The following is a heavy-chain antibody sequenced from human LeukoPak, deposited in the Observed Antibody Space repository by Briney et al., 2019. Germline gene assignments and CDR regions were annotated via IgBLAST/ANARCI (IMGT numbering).Heavy chain of an antibody. CDR2: ISSSGSYT. CDR1: GFTFRDYY. D-gene: IGHD2-21*01. Sequence: PGGSLRLSCAASGFTFRDYYMSWIRQAPGEGLEWVSYISSSGSYTKKADSVEGRFTISRDNAKNSMYLQMNSLRAEDTAVYYCVRTCDAVTGAFDIWGQGTMVTVSS. CDR3: VRTCDAVTGAFDI. J-gene: IGHJ3*02. V-gene: IGHV3-11*03.